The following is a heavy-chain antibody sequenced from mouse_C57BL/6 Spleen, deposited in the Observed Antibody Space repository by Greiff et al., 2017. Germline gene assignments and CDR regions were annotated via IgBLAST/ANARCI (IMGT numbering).Heavy chain of an antibody. D-gene: IGHD3-2*02. CDR2: IHPNSGST. CDR3: ARGAAQALAMYY. V-gene: IGHV1-64*01. Sequence: QVQLQQPGAELVKPGASVKLSCKASGYTFTSYWMHWVKQRPGQGLEWIGMIHPNSGSTNYNEKFKSKATLTVDKSSSTAYMQLSSLTSEDSAVYYCARGAAQALAMYYWGQGTSVTVSS. J-gene: IGHJ4*01. CDR1: GYTFTSYW.